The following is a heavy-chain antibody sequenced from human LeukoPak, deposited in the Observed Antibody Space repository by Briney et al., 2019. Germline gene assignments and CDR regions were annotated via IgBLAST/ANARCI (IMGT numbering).Heavy chain of an antibody. J-gene: IGHJ4*02. V-gene: IGHV3-21*01. D-gene: IGHD6-13*01. Sequence: GGSLRLSCAASGFTFSSYSMNWVRQAPGKGLEWVSSISSGSSYIYYADSVKGRFTISRDNAKNSLYLQMNSLRAEDTAVYYCTTGIAAAGTDYWGQGTLVTVSS. CDR1: GFTFSSYS. CDR3: TTGIAAAGTDY. CDR2: ISSGSSYI.